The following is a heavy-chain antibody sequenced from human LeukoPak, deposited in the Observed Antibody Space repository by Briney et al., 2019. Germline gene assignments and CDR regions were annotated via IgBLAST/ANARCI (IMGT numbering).Heavy chain of an antibody. J-gene: IGHJ3*02. CDR1: GGTFSSYA. V-gene: IGHV1-69*05. CDR3: ARDLLDSATTVVTPDAFDI. D-gene: IGHD4-23*01. Sequence: SVKVSCKASGGTFSSYAISWVRQAPGQGLEWMGGIIPIFGTANYAQKFQGRVTITTDESTSTAYMELSSLRSEDTAVYYCARDLLDSATTVVTPDAFDIWGQGTMVTVSS. CDR2: IIPIFGTA.